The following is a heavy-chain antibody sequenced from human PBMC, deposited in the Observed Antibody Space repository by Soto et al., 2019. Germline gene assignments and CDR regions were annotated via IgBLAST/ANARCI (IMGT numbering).Heavy chain of an antibody. V-gene: IGHV1-46*03. CDR2: INPSGGST. CDR3: ARGVADIVVVPAAKGGVAFDI. J-gene: IGHJ3*02. Sequence: ASVKVSCKASGYTFTSYYIHWVRQAPGQGLEWMGIINPSGGSTSYAQKFQGRVTMTRDTSTSTVYMELSSLRSEDTAVYYCARGVADIVVVPAAKGGVAFDIWGQGTMVTVSS. D-gene: IGHD2-2*01. CDR1: GYTFTSYY.